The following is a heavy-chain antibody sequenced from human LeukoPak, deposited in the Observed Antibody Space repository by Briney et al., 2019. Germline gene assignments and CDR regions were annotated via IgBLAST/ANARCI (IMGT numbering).Heavy chain of an antibody. CDR2: LWHDGSKE. V-gene: IGHV3-33*01. Sequence: GGSLRLSCAASGFTFTRCGFHGVRQAPGKGLEWVSVLWHDGSKEYYADSVKGRFTISRDNSKNMLYLQMSSLRVEDTAVYYCARDGCSTSSCYDFWGQGTLVTVSS. CDR3: ARDGCSTSSCYDF. CDR1: GFTFTRCG. J-gene: IGHJ4*02. D-gene: IGHD2-2*01.